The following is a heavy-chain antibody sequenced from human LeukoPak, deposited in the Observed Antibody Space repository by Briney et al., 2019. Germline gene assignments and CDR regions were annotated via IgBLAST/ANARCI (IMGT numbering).Heavy chain of an antibody. CDR1: GFTFSSYW. D-gene: IGHD6-13*01. CDR2: IKQDGSEK. Sequence: GGSLRLSCAASGFTFSSYWMSWVRQAPGKGLEWVANIKQDGSEKYYVDSVKGRFTISRDNAKNSLYLQMNSLRAEDTAVYYCARDSIAAAGAFDIWGQGTMVTVSS. CDR3: ARDSIAAAGAFDI. V-gene: IGHV3-7*01. J-gene: IGHJ3*02.